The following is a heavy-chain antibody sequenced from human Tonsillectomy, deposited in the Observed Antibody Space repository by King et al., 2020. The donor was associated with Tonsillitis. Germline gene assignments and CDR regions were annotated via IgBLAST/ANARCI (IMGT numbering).Heavy chain of an antibody. D-gene: IGHD6-13*01. J-gene: IGHJ3*02. V-gene: IGHV1-2*06. CDR2: IDPNTGGT. Sequence: QLVQSGAGVKKPGASVKVACKASGYTFTGYYIHWVRLAPGQGLEWMGRIDPNTGGTIHAQKFQGRVTVTRDTSISTAFMELSRLISDDTAVYYCARGSLVHAFDIWGHGTLVIVSS. CDR1: GYTFTGYY. CDR3: ARGSLVHAFDI.